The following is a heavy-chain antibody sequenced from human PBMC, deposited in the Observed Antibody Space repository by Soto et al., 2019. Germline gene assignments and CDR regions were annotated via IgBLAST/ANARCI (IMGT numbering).Heavy chain of an antibody. Sequence: PGWSLGLSCAASGFTFNSYAMSWVRQAPGKGLEWVSTIIGSGGSTYYADSVKGRFSVSRDNSKNTLYLQMNSLRAEDTAVYYCAKDRNYYDSSGYDYCGQGTMGTVSA. CDR1: GFTFNSYA. D-gene: IGHD3-22*01. CDR2: IIGSGGST. V-gene: IGHV3-23*01. CDR3: AKDRNYYDSSGYDY. J-gene: IGHJ4*02.